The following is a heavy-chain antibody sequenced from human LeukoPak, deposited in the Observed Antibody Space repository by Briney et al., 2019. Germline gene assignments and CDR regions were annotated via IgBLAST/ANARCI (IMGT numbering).Heavy chain of an antibody. J-gene: IGHJ4*02. D-gene: IGHD6-19*01. Sequence: GGSLRLSCAASGFTFGSYSMSWVRQAPGKGLEWVSAISGSGGSTYYADSVKGRFTISRDNSKNTLYLQMNSLRAEDTAVYYCAKTPHSSGSFYFDYWGQGTLVTVSS. CDR1: GFTFGSYS. V-gene: IGHV3-23*01. CDR3: AKTPHSSGSFYFDY. CDR2: ISGSGGST.